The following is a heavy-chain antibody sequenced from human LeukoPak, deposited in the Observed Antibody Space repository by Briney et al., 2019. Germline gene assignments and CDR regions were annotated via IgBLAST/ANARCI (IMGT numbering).Heavy chain of an antibody. CDR3: AKSRRAYCSGGSCFGLWDY. CDR2: INSDESST. CDR1: GFTFSSYG. V-gene: IGHV3-74*01. J-gene: IGHJ4*02. D-gene: IGHD2-15*01. Sequence: PGRSLRLSCAASGFTFSSYGMHWVRQAPGKGLVWVSRINSDESSTTYADSVKGRFTISRDNAKNTLYLQMNSLRAEDTAVYYCAKSRRAYCSGGSCFGLWDYWGQGTLVTVSS.